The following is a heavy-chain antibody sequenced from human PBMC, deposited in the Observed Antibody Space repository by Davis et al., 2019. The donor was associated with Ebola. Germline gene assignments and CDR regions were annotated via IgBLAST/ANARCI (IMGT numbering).Heavy chain of an antibody. CDR2: ISYDGSNK. Sequence: GESLKISCAASGFTFSSYGMHWVRQAPGKGLEWVAVISYDGSNKYSADSVKGRFTISRDNSKNTPYLQMNSLRAEDTAVYYCARAQYYYGSGSYYPSHFDYWGQGTLVTVSS. V-gene: IGHV3-30*03. CDR1: GFTFSSYG. CDR3: ARAQYYYGSGSYYPSHFDY. J-gene: IGHJ4*02. D-gene: IGHD3-10*01.